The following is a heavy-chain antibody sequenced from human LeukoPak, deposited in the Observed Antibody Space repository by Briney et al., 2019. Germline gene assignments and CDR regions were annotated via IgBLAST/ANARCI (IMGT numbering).Heavy chain of an antibody. J-gene: IGHJ4*02. D-gene: IGHD3-10*01. CDR2: YDPEDDER. CDR1: GHTLRDLS. V-gene: IGHV1-24*01. Sequence: ASVKVSCKAFGHTLRDLSIHWVRQAPGKGLEWMGGYDPEDDERIYSEKFLRRVTLTEDTSTDKAYIELTSLRSDDTALYYCSTETAGNYWGQGTLVTVFS. CDR3: STETAGNY.